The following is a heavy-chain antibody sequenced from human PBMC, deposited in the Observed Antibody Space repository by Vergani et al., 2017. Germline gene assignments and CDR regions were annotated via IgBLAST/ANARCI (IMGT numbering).Heavy chain of an antibody. V-gene: IGHV1-24*01. CDR1: GYSLTELT. Sequence: QVQLVQSGSEVRKPGASVKVSCQVSGYSLTELTIHWVRQAPGKGREWMGGFDPEHGEVTFAHHIQGRVTMTEDRSTDTAYMELSSLRPEDTALYYCAIGTDYYDSSGYYLDYWGQGTLVTVSS. D-gene: IGHD3-22*01. J-gene: IGHJ4*01. CDR2: FDPEHGEV. CDR3: AIGTDYYDSSGYYLDY.